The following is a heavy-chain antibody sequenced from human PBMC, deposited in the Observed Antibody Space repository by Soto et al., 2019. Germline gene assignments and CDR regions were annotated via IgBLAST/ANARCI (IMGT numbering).Heavy chain of an antibody. J-gene: IGHJ4*02. CDR2: ISYDGSTE. CDR1: GFTFSNFG. Sequence: QVQLVESGGGVVQPGRSLRLSCAASGFTFSNFGIHWVRQAPGKGPEWLAAISYDGSTEVYVDSVKGRFTISSNNPKNPLYFQMNSLRLKDTAVYYCAKGASQNLYFLLCDWGPGTLVTVSS. D-gene: IGHD2-21*01. V-gene: IGHV3-30*18. CDR3: AKGASQNLYFLLCD.